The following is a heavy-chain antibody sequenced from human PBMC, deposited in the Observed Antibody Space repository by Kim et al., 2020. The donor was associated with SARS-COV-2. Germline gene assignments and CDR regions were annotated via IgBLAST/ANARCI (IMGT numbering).Heavy chain of an antibody. CDR3: ARLVDTAIQGRGYYYGMDV. Sequence: SETLSLTCTVSGGSISSSSYYWGWIRQPPGKGLEWIGSIYYSGSTYYNPSLKSRVTISVDTSKNRFSLKLSSVTAADTAVYYCARLVDTAIQGRGYYYGMDVWGQGTTVTVSS. CDR1: GGSISSSSYY. J-gene: IGHJ6*02. D-gene: IGHD5-18*01. V-gene: IGHV4-39*01. CDR2: IYYSGST.